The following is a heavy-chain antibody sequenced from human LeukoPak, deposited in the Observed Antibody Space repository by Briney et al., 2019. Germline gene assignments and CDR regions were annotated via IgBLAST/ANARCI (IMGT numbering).Heavy chain of an antibody. D-gene: IGHD3-10*01. Sequence: GGSLRLSCAGPGFTFSTYGMSWVRQAPNKGLEWLSTISGSGDSTYYTDSVKGRFTISRDNSKNTLFLQMNSLRAEDTAIYYCAKWQYYGSGDDYWGQGTLVTVSS. J-gene: IGHJ4*02. CDR2: ISGSGDST. V-gene: IGHV3-23*01. CDR3: AKWQYYGSGDDY. CDR1: GFTFSTYG.